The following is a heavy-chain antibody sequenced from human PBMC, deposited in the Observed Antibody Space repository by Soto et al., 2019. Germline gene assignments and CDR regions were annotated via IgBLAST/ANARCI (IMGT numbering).Heavy chain of an antibody. V-gene: IGHV3-23*01. CDR2: ISGSGGST. Sequence: GGSQRLSCAASGFTFSSYAMSWVRQAPGKGLEWVSAISGSGGSTYYADSVKGRFTISRDNSKNTLYLQMNSLRAEDTAVYYCAKDRVDIVVVPAAADQLYYYYMDVWGKGTTVTV. J-gene: IGHJ6*03. D-gene: IGHD2-2*03. CDR1: GFTFSSYA. CDR3: AKDRVDIVVVPAAADQLYYYYMDV.